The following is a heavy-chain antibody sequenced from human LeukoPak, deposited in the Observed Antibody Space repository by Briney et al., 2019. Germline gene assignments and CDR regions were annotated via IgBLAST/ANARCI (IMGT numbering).Heavy chain of an antibody. V-gene: IGHV3-7*01. Sequence: GGSLRLSCTASGFTFFHYAMNWVRQAPGKGLEWVANIKYDGSETYHVDSVKGRFTISRDNAKNSLYLQMNSLRVEDTAVYYCAGVKYSYGFWDYWGQGTLVTVSS. CDR2: IKYDGSET. J-gene: IGHJ4*02. CDR3: AGVKYSYGFWDY. D-gene: IGHD5-18*01. CDR1: GFTFFHYA.